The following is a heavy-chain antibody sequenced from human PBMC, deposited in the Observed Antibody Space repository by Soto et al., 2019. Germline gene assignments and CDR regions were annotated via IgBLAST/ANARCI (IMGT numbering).Heavy chain of an antibody. V-gene: IGHV1-3*01. CDR1: GYTFTSYA. Sequence: QVQLVQSGAEVKKPGASVKVSCKASGYTFTSYAMHWVRQAPGQRLEWMGWINAGNGNTKYSQKFQGRVTITRDTSASTAYMELSSLRSEDTAVYYCARGSSSWRTYFDYWGQGTLVTVSS. D-gene: IGHD6-13*01. CDR2: INAGNGNT. CDR3: ARGSSSWRTYFDY. J-gene: IGHJ4*02.